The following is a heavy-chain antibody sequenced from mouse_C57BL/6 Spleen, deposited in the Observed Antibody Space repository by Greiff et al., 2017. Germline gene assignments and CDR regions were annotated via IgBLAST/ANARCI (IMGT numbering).Heavy chain of an antibody. CDR3: ANLRCGAWFAY. CDR2: IWGDGST. V-gene: IGHV2-3*01. J-gene: IGHJ3*01. CDR1: GFSLTSYG. Sequence: VKLMESGPGLVAPSQSLSITCTVSGFSLTSYGVSWVRQPPGKGLEWLGVIWGDGSTNYHSALISRLSISKDNSKSQVFLKLNSLQTDDAATYSCANLRCGAWFAYWGQGTLVTVSA.